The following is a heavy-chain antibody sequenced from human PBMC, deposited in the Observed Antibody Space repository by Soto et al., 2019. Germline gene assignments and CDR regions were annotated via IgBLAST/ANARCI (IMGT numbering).Heavy chain of an antibody. Sequence: SETLSLTCTVSGGSISSSSYYWGWIRQPPGKGLEWIGSIYYSGSTYYNPSLKSRVTISVDTSKNQFSLKLSSVTAADTAVYYCARLYYYGSGNIWGQGTLVTVSS. J-gene: IGHJ4*02. CDR2: IYYSGST. D-gene: IGHD3-10*01. V-gene: IGHV4-39*01. CDR3: ARLYYYGSGNI. CDR1: GGSISSSSYY.